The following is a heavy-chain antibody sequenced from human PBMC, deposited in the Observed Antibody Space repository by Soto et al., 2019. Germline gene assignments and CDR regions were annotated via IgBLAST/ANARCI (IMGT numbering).Heavy chain of an antibody. CDR2: VNSDETTT. J-gene: IGHJ4*02. Sequence: PGGSLRLSCSASGFTFSTYWMHWVRQAPGEGLVWVSRVNSDETTTTYADSVKGRFTISRDNAKNTLYLQMNSLRAEDTAVYFCAKLPQYETLTGYLNYFDYWGPGILVTVSS. V-gene: IGHV3-74*01. CDR3: AKLPQYETLTGYLNYFDY. CDR1: GFTFSTYW. D-gene: IGHD3-9*01.